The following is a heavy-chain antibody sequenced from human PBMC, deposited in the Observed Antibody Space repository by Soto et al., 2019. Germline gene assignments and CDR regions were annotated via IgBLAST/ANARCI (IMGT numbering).Heavy chain of an antibody. CDR3: ATEIMRGYNSSTDS. J-gene: IGHJ4*02. Sequence: GGSLRLSCATSGFTFSSHSMNWVRQAPGKGLEWVSSISGSGTYTYFAESVKGRCTISRDNAKNSLDLLVNSLTAEDTAVYYCATEIMRGYNSSTDSWGQGTLVTVSS. V-gene: IGHV3-21*01. CDR2: ISGSGTYT. CDR1: GFTFSSHS. D-gene: IGHD2-2*01.